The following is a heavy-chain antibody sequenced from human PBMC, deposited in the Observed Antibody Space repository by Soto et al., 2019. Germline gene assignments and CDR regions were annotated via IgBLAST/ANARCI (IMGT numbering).Heavy chain of an antibody. CDR2: LNSNSGGT. V-gene: IGHV1-2*02. CDR1: GNTLTGYF. CDR3: ATSPGWLGEGSGGLDV. J-gene: IGHJ6*02. Sequence: QLQLVQSGAEVKRPGASVRVSCKASGNTLTGYFLHWVRQARGQGLEWLGWLNSNSGGTKIAQKFHGRLAMTRDTSITTAYMELSRLTSDDTAVYYCATSPGWLGEGSGGLDVWGLGATVTVSS. D-gene: IGHD3-10*01.